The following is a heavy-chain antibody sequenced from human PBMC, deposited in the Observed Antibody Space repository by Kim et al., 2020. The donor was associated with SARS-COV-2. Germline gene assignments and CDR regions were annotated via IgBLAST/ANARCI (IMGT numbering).Heavy chain of an antibody. CDR3: ARASIVVVVAATPTWDY. Sequence: LKRRVTISVDTSTNQFSLKLSSVTAADTAVYYCARASIVVVVAATPTWDYWGQGTLVTVSS. V-gene: IGHV4-34*01. J-gene: IGHJ4*02. D-gene: IGHD2-15*01.